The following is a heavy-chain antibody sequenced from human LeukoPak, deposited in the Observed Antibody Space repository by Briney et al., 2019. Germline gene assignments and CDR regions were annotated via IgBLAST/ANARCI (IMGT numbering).Heavy chain of an antibody. D-gene: IGHD3-9*01. CDR1: GGSISSSSYY. J-gene: IGHJ4*02. Sequence: SETLSLTCTVSGGSISSSSYYWGWIRQPPGKGPEWIGSIYYSGSTYYNPSLKSRVTISVDTSKSQFSLKLSSVTAADTAVYYCARLFTGYYLDYWGQGTLVTVSS. V-gene: IGHV4-39*01. CDR2: IYYSGST. CDR3: ARLFTGYYLDY.